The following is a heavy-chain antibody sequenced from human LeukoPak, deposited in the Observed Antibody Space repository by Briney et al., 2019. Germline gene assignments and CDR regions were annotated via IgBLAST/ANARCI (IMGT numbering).Heavy chain of an antibody. Sequence: GGSLRLSCAASGFTFSSYAMHWVRQAPGKGLEWVAVISYDGRNKYYADSVKGRFTISRDNSKNTLYVQVNSLGTEDTAAYYCAKGSYYDSSGSFYFDYWGQGTLVTVSS. D-gene: IGHD3-22*01. J-gene: IGHJ4*02. V-gene: IGHV3-30*04. CDR2: ISYDGRNK. CDR3: AKGSYYDSSGSFYFDY. CDR1: GFTFSSYA.